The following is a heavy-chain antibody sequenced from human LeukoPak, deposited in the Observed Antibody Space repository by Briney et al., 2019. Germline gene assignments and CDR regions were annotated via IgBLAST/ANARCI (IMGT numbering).Heavy chain of an antibody. D-gene: IGHD2-15*01. V-gene: IGHV3-9*03. CDR3: AKDVSLGYCSGGSCSAHFDY. J-gene: IGHJ4*02. Sequence: GRSLRLSCAASGFIFDDYAMHWVRQAPGKGLEWVSGISWNSGSIAYVDSVKGRFTISRDNAKNSLYLQMNSLRAEDMALYYCAKDVSLGYCSGGSCSAHFDYWGQGTLVTVSS. CDR2: ISWNSGSI. CDR1: GFIFDDYA.